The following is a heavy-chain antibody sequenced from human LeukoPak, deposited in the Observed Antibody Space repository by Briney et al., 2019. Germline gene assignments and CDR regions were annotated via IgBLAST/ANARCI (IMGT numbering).Heavy chain of an antibody. V-gene: IGHV4-38-2*02. D-gene: IGHD3-22*01. CDR2: IYHSGST. CDR3: ARGGYYYDSSGYYYYYMDV. Sequence: PSETLSLTCTVSGYSISSGNYWDWIRQPPGKGLEWIGSIYHSGSTYYNPSLKSRVTISVDTSKNQFSLKLSSVAAADTAVYYCARGGYYYDSSGYYYYYMDVWGKGTTVTVSS. CDR1: GYSISSGNY. J-gene: IGHJ6*03.